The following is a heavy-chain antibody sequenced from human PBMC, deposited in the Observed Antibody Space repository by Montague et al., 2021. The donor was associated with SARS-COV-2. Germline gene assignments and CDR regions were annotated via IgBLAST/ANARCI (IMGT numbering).Heavy chain of an antibody. D-gene: IGHD3-3*01. Sequence: PALVKPTQTLTLTCTFSGFSLSTSGVGVGWIRQPPGKALECLALIYWNDDKRYSPSLKNRLTITKDTSKNRVVLTMTNLDPVDTATYYCARRYDFYRAEAFDVWGQGTMLTVSS. CDR3: ARRYDFYRAEAFDV. V-gene: IGHV2-5*01. CDR1: GFSLSTSGVG. CDR2: IYWNDDK. J-gene: IGHJ3*01.